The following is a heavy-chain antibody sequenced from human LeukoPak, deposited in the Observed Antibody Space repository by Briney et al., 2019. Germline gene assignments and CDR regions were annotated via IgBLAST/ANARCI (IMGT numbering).Heavy chain of an antibody. Sequence: SETLSLTCTVSGGSISSYYWSWIRQPPGKGLEWIGSIYHSGSTYYNPSLKSRVTISVDTSKNQFSLKLSSVTAADTAVYYCARGPHDFWSGYYGNWGQGTLVTVSS. CDR3: ARGPHDFWSGYYGN. D-gene: IGHD3-3*01. J-gene: IGHJ4*02. V-gene: IGHV4-38-2*02. CDR2: IYHSGST. CDR1: GGSISSYY.